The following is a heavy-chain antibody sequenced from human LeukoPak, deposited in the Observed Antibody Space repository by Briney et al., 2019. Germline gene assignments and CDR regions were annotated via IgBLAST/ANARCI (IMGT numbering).Heavy chain of an antibody. V-gene: IGHV3-30-3*01. CDR3: ARTLAVTHYYFDY. CDR2: ISYDGSNK. Sequence: GESLKISCAASGFTFSSYAMHWVRQAPGKGLEWVAVISYDGSNKYYADSVKGRFTISRDNSKNTLYLQMNSLRAEDTAVYYCARTLAVTHYYFDYWGQGTLVTVSS. D-gene: IGHD4-11*01. CDR1: GFTFSSYA. J-gene: IGHJ4*02.